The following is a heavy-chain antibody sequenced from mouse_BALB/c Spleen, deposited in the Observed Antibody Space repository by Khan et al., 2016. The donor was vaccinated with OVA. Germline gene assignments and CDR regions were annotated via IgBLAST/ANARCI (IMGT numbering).Heavy chain of an antibody. CDR1: GYTFTTYW. V-gene: IGHV1-7*01. D-gene: IGHD2-12*01. Sequence: QMQLVQSGAELTKPGASVKMSCKASGYTFTTYWLHWVKQRPGQGLEWIGYINPTSGYTNYNEKFKDKATLTTDKSSSTAYMQLSSLTSEDSAVYYCKGVRIDYWGQGTTLTVSS. CDR2: INPTSGYT. CDR3: KGVRIDY. J-gene: IGHJ2*01.